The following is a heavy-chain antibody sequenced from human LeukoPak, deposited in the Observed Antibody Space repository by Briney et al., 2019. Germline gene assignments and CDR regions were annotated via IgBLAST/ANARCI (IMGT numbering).Heavy chain of an antibody. J-gene: IGHJ4*02. CDR3: ATSYVWGSYRPQPFDY. D-gene: IGHD3-16*02. CDR1: GYTFTGYY. Sequence: GASVKVSCKASGYTFTGYYMHWVRQAPGQGLEWMGWINPNSGGTNYAQKFQGRVTMTRDTSISTAYMELSRLRSDDTAVYYCATSYVWGSYRPQPFDYWGQGTLLTVSS. V-gene: IGHV1-2*02. CDR2: INPNSGGT.